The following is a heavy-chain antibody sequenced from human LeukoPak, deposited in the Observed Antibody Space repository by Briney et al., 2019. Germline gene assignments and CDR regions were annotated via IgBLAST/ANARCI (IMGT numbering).Heavy chain of an antibody. CDR3: ARRGDSPMIGDH. D-gene: IGHD3-10*02. V-gene: IGHV3-48*01. J-gene: IGHJ4*02. Sequence: GGSLRLSCAASGFTFSSYGMNWVRQAPGKGLEWLSYLSNTGNIHYAQSVKGRVTISRDNAKSSLYLQMDGLRAEDTAVYYCARRGDSPMIGDHWGQGILVTVA. CDR1: GFTFSSYG. CDR2: LSNTGNI.